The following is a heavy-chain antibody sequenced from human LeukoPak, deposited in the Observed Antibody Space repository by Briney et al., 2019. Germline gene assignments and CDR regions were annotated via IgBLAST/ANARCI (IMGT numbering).Heavy chain of an antibody. CDR2: ISSSSSYI. V-gene: IGHV3-21*01. D-gene: IGHD3-10*01. CDR3: ARDRNYYGSGSYNYFDY. Sequence: NTGGSLRLSCAASGFTFSSYSMNWVRQAPGKGLEWVSSISSSSSYIYYADSVKGRFTISRDNAKNSLYLQMNSLRAEDTAVYYCARDRNYYGSGSYNYFDYWGQGTLVTVSS. CDR1: GFTFSSYS. J-gene: IGHJ4*02.